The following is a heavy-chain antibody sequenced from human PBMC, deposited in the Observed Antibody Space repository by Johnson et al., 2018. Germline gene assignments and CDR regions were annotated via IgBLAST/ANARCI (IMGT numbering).Heavy chain of an antibody. J-gene: IGHJ3*02. CDR1: GFTFSSYS. D-gene: IGHD1-1*01. Sequence: EVQLVETGGGLVKPGGSLRLSCAASGFTFSSYSMNWVRQAPGKGLEWVSSISSSSSYIYYADSVKGRFTISRDNAKNSLYLQMNSLRAEDTAVYYCARDESKLEPIYAFDIWGQGTMVTVSS. V-gene: IGHV3-21*01. CDR3: ARDESKLEPIYAFDI. CDR2: ISSSSSYI.